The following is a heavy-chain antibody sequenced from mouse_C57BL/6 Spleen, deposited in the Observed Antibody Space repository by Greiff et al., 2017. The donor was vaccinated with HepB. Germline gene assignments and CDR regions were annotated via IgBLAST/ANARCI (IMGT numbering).Heavy chain of an antibody. Sequence: EVQLQQSGPELVKPGASVKISCKASGYTFTDYYMNWVKQSHGKSLEWIGDINPNNGGTSYNQKFKGKATLTVDNSSSTAYMELRSLTSEDSAVYYGARDGYGAMDYWGQGTSVTVSS. D-gene: IGHD2-2*01. CDR3: ARDGYGAMDY. V-gene: IGHV1-26*01. J-gene: IGHJ4*01. CDR2: INPNNGGT. CDR1: GYTFTDYY.